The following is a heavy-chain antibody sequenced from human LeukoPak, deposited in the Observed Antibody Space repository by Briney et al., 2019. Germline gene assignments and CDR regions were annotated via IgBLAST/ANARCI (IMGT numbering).Heavy chain of an antibody. J-gene: IGHJ4*02. V-gene: IGHV3-48*02. CDR1: GFTFTSYT. Sequence: PGGSMRLSCAASGFTFTSYTMHWVRQAPGKGLEWVSYISSSNSITLYAGSVRGRFTISRDNARNSLYLQTNSLRDDDTAVYYCARDQYTRSWPDYRGQGTLVTVSS. D-gene: IGHD6-13*01. CDR3: ARDQYTRSWPDY. CDR2: ISSSNSIT.